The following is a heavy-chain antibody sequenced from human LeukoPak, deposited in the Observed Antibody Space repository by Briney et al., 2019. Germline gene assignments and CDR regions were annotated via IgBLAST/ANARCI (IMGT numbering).Heavy chain of an antibody. CDR1: GFTFSSYA. V-gene: IGHV3-30-3*01. D-gene: IGHD2-21*01. Sequence: GGSLRLSCAASGFTFSSYAMHWVRQAPGKGLEWVAVISYDGSNKYYADSVKGRFTISRDNSKNTLYLQMNSLRAGDTAVYYCAREVNDYYFDYWGQGTLVTVSS. CDR3: AREVNDYYFDY. CDR2: ISYDGSNK. J-gene: IGHJ4*02.